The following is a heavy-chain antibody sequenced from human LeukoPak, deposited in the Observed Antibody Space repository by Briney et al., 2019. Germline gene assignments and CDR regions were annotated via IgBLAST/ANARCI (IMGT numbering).Heavy chain of an antibody. CDR2: IYYSGST. V-gene: IGHV4-59*01. Sequence: PSETLSLTCTVSGGFISSYYWSWIRQPPGKGLEWIGYIYYSGSTNYNPSLKSRVTISVDSSKNQLSLKLSSVTAADTAVYYCARTTEGGYTYDYFYYYYMDVWGKGTTVTISS. D-gene: IGHD5-18*01. CDR1: GGFISSYY. J-gene: IGHJ6*03. CDR3: ARTTEGGYTYDYFYYYYMDV.